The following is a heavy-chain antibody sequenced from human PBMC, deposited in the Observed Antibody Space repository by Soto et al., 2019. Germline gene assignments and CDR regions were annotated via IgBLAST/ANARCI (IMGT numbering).Heavy chain of an antibody. CDR2: ISWNSNII. CDR1: GFTFDDYA. J-gene: IGHJ4*02. CDR3: AKGGPDGFCSGGRCYFDY. Sequence: EVQLVESGGGLVQPGRSLRLSCAASGFTFDDYAMHWVRRDPGKGLEWVSSISWNSNIIGYADSVKGRFTISRDNAKNSLYLQMTSLRPEDTALYYCAKGGPDGFCSGGRCYFDYWGQGTLFTVSS. D-gene: IGHD2-15*01. V-gene: IGHV3-9*01.